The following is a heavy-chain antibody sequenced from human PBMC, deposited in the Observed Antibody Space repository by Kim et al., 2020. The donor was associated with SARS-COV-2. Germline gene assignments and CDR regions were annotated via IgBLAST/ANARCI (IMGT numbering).Heavy chain of an antibody. J-gene: IGHJ4*02. CDR2: IYYSGST. D-gene: IGHD6-13*01. CDR1: GGSISSYY. Sequence: SETLSLTCTVSGGSISSYYWSWIRQPPGKGLEWIGYIYYSGSTNYNPSLKSRVTISVDTSKNQFSLKLSSVTAADTAVYYCARGEQQLVDYWGQGTLVTV. V-gene: IGHV4-59*01. CDR3: ARGEQQLVDY.